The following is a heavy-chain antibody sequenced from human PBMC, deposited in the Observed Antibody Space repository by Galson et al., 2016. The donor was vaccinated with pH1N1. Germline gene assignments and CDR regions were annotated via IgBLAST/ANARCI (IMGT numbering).Heavy chain of an antibody. Sequence: QSGAEVKKPGESLRISCKASGSTFTSTGYFIHWVRQPPGQGLEFEWMGRINPYSGDTDFAQNFQGRVTMTRDPSLGTAYMEVSRRTYADPTIFDVRANFQGRVTMTRETSIGTAYMEVSRLTSDDTAIYYCARDVAPPGHYAMDVWGQGTTVTVSS. CDR1: GSTFTSTGYF. CDR2: INPYSGDT. D-gene: IGHD3-22*01. V-gene: IGHV1-2*06. J-gene: IGHJ6*02. CDR3: RANFQGRVTMTRETSIGTAYMEVSRLTSDDTAIYYCARDVAPPGHYAMDV.